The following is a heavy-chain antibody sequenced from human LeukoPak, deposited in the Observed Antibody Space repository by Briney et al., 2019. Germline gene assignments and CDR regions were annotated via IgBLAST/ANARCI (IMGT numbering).Heavy chain of an antibody. CDR2: FYHSGST. CDR3: AREPRGGLRYYFDY. D-gene: IGHD4-17*01. V-gene: IGHV4-38-2*02. J-gene: IGHJ4*02. Sequence: SETLSPTCTVSGYSISSPYYWGWIRQPPGKGLEWIGSFYHSGSTNYNPSLKSRVTISVDTSKNQFSLKLSSVTAADTAVYYYAREPRGGLRYYFDYWGQGTLVTVSS. CDR1: GYSISSPYY.